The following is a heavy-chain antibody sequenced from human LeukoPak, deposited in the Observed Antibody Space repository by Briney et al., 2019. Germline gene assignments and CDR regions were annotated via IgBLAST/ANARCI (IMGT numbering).Heavy chain of an antibody. J-gene: IGHJ4*02. CDR3: ARAIPDDGGYFDY. CDR1: GYTFTSYY. D-gene: IGHD2-15*01. Sequence: ASVKVSCKASGYTFTSYYMHWVRQAPGQGLEGMGIINPSGGSTSYAQKFQGRVTMTRDTSTSTVYMELSSLRSEDAAVYYCARAIPDDGGYFDYWGQGTLVTVSS. CDR2: INPSGGST. V-gene: IGHV1-46*01.